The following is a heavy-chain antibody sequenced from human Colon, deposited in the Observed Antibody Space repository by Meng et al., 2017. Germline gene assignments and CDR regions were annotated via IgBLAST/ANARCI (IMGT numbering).Heavy chain of an antibody. D-gene: IGHD3-3*01. CDR2: IHSSAGT. CDR3: ANRFV. CDR1: GFSVSSDF. J-gene: IGHJ4*02. V-gene: IGHV3-66*02. Sequence: VPRVVSGGGLVQPGGSLRLSCAVSGFSVSSDFMIWVRQAPGKGLGWVSMIHSSAGTFFADSVKGRFTVSTDNSKNTLYLQMNSLRIEDTAVYHCANRFVWGLGTLVTVSS.